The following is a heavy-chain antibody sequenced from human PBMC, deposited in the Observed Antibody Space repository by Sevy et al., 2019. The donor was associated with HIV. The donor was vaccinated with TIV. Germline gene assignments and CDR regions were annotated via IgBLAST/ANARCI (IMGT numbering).Heavy chain of an antibody. V-gene: IGHV4-39*01. D-gene: IGHD3-22*01. CDR1: GGSISSSSYY. Sequence: SETLSLTCTVSGGSISSSSYYWGWIRQPPGKGLEWIGSIYYSGSTYYNPSLKSRVTISVDTSKNQFSLKLGSVTAADTAVYYCARHNTYYPEWFDPWGQGTLVTVSS. CDR2: IYYSGST. CDR3: ARHNTYYPEWFDP. J-gene: IGHJ5*02.